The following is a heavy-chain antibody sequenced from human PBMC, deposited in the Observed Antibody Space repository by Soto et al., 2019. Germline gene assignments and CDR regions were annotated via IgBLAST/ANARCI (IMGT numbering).Heavy chain of an antibody. V-gene: IGHV4-59*08. CDR1: GASTSRYY. CDR2: SHHSGYI. Sequence: SETLSLTCTVSGASTSRYYWGWVRQPPGRGLEWIGFSHHSGYISYSPSLKSRVTMSVEPSKNQFSLKLTSVTAADRAVYYCARQPESTSYFDYWGQGILVTVSS. CDR3: ARQPESTSYFDY. D-gene: IGHD2-2*01. J-gene: IGHJ4*02.